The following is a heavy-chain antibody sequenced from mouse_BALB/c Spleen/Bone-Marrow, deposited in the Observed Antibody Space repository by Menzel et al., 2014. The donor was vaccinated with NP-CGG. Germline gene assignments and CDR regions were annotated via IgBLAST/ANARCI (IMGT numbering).Heavy chain of an antibody. CDR2: ISSGGST. V-gene: IGHV5-6-5*01. D-gene: IGHD1-1*01. Sequence: EVQVVESGGGLVKPGGSLKLPCAASGFTFSSYAMSWVRQTPEKRLEWVASISSGGSTYYPDSVKGRFTISRDNARNILYLQMSSLRSEDTAMYYCARARFYYGKLVDYWGQGTSVTVSS. J-gene: IGHJ4*01. CDR1: GFTFSSYA. CDR3: ARARFYYGKLVDY.